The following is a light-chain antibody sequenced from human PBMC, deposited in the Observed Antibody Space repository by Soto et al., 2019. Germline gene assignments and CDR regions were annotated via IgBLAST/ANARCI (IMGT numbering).Light chain of an antibody. CDR1: QTISSW. V-gene: IGKV1-5*03. J-gene: IGKJ1*01. CDR2: KAS. CDR3: QQYNCSSGA. Sequence: DIQMTQSPSTLSGSVGDRVTITCRASQTISSWLAWYQQKPGKAPKLLIYKASTLKSGVPSRFSGSGSGTEFPLTISSLRPDDFATYYGQQYNCSSGAFGKGTKV.